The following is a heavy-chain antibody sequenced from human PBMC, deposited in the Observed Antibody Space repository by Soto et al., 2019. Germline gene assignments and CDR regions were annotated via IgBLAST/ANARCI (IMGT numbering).Heavy chain of an antibody. CDR2: TIPMLGMA. Sequence: QVQLVQSGAEVKKPGSSVKVSCTASGDTFSRYPISWVRQVPGQGPEWMGRTIPMLGMADYAQKFQGRVTINADKXTSTADMVLRSLRSEDTAIYCCATSYGSGSELFDYWGQGTLVTVSS. D-gene: IGHD3-10*01. CDR3: ATSYGSGSELFDY. CDR1: GDTFSRYP. V-gene: IGHV1-69*02. J-gene: IGHJ4*02.